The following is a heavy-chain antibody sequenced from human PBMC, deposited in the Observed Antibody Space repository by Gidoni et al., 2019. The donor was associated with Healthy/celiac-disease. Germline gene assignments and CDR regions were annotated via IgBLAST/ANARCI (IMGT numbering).Heavy chain of an antibody. CDR2: IIPIFGTA. J-gene: IGHJ3*02. D-gene: IGHD2-2*01. Sequence: PGQGLEWMGGIIPIFGTANYAQKFQGRVTITADESTSTAYMELSSLRSEDTAVYYCARDPTFGAVPAPTGGAFDIWGQGTMVTVSS. CDR3: ARDPTFGAVPAPTGGAFDI. V-gene: IGHV1-69*01.